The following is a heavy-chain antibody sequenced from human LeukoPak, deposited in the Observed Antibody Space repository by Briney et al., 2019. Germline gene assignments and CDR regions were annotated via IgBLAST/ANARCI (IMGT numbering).Heavy chain of an antibody. J-gene: IGHJ4*02. Sequence: GGSLRLSCAASGFTFSSYAMHWVRQAPGKGLEWVAVISYDGSNKYYADSVKGRFTISRDNSKNTLYLQMNSLRAEDTAVYYCAREGGGSSWSSYYFGYWGQGTLVTVSS. V-gene: IGHV3-30*04. CDR1: GFTFSSYA. CDR2: ISYDGSNK. CDR3: AREGGGSSWSSYYFGY. D-gene: IGHD6-13*01.